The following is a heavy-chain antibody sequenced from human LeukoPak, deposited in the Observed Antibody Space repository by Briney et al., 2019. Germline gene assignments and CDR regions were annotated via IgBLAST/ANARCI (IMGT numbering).Heavy chain of an antibody. CDR3: ASLGYSYGYWYFDL. CDR1: DSFISSGYY. J-gene: IGHJ2*01. V-gene: IGHV4-38-2*02. CDR2: IYHSGTT. D-gene: IGHD5-18*01. Sequence: SETLSLTCTAFDSFISSGYYWGWIRQPPGKGLEWIVSIYHSGTTYYNPSLKSRVTISVDTSKNQFSLKLSSVTAADTAVYYCASLGYSYGYWYFDLWGRGTLVTVSS.